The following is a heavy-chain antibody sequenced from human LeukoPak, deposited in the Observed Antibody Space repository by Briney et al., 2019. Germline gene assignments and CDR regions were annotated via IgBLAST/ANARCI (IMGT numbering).Heavy chain of an antibody. Sequence: GSLRLSCAASGFTFSSYGMHWVRQAPGKGLEWVAVISYDGSNKYYADSVKGRFTISRDNSKNTLYLQMNSLRAEDTAVYYCAKDGPWDCDSSGYYYNGMDVWGQGTTVTVSS. D-gene: IGHD3-22*01. J-gene: IGHJ6*02. CDR2: ISYDGSNK. CDR1: GFTFSSYG. CDR3: AKDGPWDCDSSGYYYNGMDV. V-gene: IGHV3-30*18.